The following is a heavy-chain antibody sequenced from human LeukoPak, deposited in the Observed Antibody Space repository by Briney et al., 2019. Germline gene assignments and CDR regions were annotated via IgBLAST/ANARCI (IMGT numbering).Heavy chain of an antibody. CDR3: AKHKYSYGIRGGRYYFDY. D-gene: IGHD5-18*01. J-gene: IGHJ4*02. V-gene: IGHV3-23*01. CDR2: ISGSGGST. Sequence: SGGSLRLSCAASAFTFSSYGMSWVRQAPGKGLEWVSAISGSGGSTYYADSVKGRFTISRDNSKNTLYLQMNSLRAEDTAVYYCAKHKYSYGIRGGRYYFDYWGQGTLVTVSS. CDR1: AFTFSSYG.